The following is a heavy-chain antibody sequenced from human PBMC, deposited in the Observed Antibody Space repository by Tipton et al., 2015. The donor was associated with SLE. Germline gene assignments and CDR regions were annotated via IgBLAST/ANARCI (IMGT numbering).Heavy chain of an antibody. D-gene: IGHD6-13*01. J-gene: IGHJ4*02. V-gene: IGHV1-69*09. CDR1: GGTFSSYT. CDR3: ARDNGYEAAAGT. Sequence: QVQLVQSGAEVKKPGSSVKVSCKASGGTFSSYTISWVRQAPGQGLEWMGRIIPILGIANYAQKFQGRVTITADKSTSTAYMELSSLRSEDTAVYYCARDNGYEAAAGTWGQGTLVTVSS. CDR2: IIPILGIA.